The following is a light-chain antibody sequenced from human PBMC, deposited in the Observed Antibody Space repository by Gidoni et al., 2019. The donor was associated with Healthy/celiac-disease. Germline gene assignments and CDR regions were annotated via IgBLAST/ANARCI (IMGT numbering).Light chain of an antibody. V-gene: IGKV3-11*01. J-gene: IGKJ4*01. CDR3: QQRSSWPPN. Sequence: EIVLPQSPATLSLSPGEKATLSCRASKSVSSYLAWYQQKPGQAPRLLIYGASNRATGIPARFSGSGSGTDFTLTISSLEPEDVAVYYCQQRSSWPPNFGGGTKVEIK. CDR2: GAS. CDR1: KSVSSY.